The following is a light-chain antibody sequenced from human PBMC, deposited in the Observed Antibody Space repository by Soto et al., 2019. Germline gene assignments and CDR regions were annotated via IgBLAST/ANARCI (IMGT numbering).Light chain of an antibody. CDR1: QSVGTK. CDR2: GAS. Sequence: IVMAQSPATVSLSPGERANLSCGASQSVGTKLAWYQQTPGQAPRLLIYGASNRATGVPARISGSVSGTEFTLTIASLQSEDFAVYYCQQYNNWPPWTFGQGTKVDNK. J-gene: IGKJ1*01. CDR3: QQYNNWPPWT. V-gene: IGKV3-15*01.